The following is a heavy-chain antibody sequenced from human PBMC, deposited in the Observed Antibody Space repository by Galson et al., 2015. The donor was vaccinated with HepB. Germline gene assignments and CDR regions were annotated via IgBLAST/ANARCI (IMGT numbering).Heavy chain of an antibody. D-gene: IGHD5-18*01. Sequence: SVKVSCKASGYTFTSYGISWVRQAPGQGLEWMGWISAYNGNTNYAQKLQGRVTMTTDTSTSTAYMELRSLRSDDTAVYYCARDHRGYSYGIPHGNYYYYYGMDVWGQGTTVTVSS. V-gene: IGHV1-18*01. CDR2: ISAYNGNT. CDR3: ARDHRGYSYGIPHGNYYYYYGMDV. J-gene: IGHJ6*02. CDR1: GYTFTSYG.